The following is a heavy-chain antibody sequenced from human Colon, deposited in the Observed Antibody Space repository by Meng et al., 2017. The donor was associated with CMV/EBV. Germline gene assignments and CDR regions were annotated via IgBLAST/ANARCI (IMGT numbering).Heavy chain of an antibody. CDR3: ARELARGGY. Sequence: QVPLVQSGAEVKKHEASVKVSCKTSGYTFTNFGISWVRQAPGQGLEWMAYISPYNGDTTYAQRFQGRVALTTDTSTSTVYMELGSLTSDDTAMYYCARELARGGYWGQGTLVTVSS. J-gene: IGHJ4*02. CDR1: GYTFTNFG. V-gene: IGHV1-18*01. CDR2: ISPYNGDT.